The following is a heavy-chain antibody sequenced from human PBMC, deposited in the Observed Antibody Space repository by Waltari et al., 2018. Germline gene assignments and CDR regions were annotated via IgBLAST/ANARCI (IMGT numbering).Heavy chain of an antibody. CDR2: IIPIFGTA. V-gene: IGHV1-69*13. CDR1: GGTFSSYA. Sequence: QVQLVQSGAEVKKPGSSVKVSCKASGGTFSSYAISWVRQAPGKGMEWMGGIIPIFGTANYAQKFQGRVTITADESTSTAYMELSSLRSEDTAVYYCARIRWELQSWHYFDYWGQGTLVTVSS. CDR3: ARIRWELQSWHYFDY. D-gene: IGHD1-26*01. J-gene: IGHJ4*02.